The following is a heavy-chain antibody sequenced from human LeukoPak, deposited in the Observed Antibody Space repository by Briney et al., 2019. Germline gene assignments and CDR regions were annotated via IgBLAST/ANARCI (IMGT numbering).Heavy chain of an antibody. D-gene: IGHD3-22*01. CDR3: AKASYYYDSSDRFDY. V-gene: IGHV3-23*01. CDR2: LSGSGDST. CDR1: GFTFSSYA. J-gene: IGHJ4*02. Sequence: GGSLRLSCAASGFTFSSYAMTWVRQAPGKGLEWVSGLSGSGDSTYYADSVKGRFTTSRDNSKNTLFLQMNNLRAEDTAIYYCAKASYYYDSSDRFDYWGQGTLVTVSS.